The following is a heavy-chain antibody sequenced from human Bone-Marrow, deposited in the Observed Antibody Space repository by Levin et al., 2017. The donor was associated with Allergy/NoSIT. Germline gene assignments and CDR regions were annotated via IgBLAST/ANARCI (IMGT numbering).Heavy chain of an antibody. J-gene: IGHJ5*02. CDR2: SSSSGAYT. CDR1: GFSLSDSY. D-gene: IGHD2-2*01. CDR3: ARARRHGEVVPAALWDA. Sequence: PGGSLRLSCAASGFSLSDSYMSWLRQAPGRGLEWISYSSSSGAYTNYADSVKGRFTISRDNTENSLHLHMNSLRAEDTAVYFCARARRHGEVVPAALWDAWGQGVLVTVSS. V-gene: IGHV3-11*03.